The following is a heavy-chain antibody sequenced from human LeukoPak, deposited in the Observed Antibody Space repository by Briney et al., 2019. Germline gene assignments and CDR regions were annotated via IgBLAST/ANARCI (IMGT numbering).Heavy chain of an antibody. V-gene: IGHV3-74*01. CDR3: ASPINYWYFDL. CDR2: INSDESTT. CDR1: GFTFSSYW. Sequence: GGSLRLSCAASGFTFSSYWMHWVRQAPGQGLVWVSRINSDESTTSYADSVKGRFTISRDNARNTLYLQMNSLRAEDTAVYYCASPINYWYFDLWGRGTLVTVSS. J-gene: IGHJ2*01.